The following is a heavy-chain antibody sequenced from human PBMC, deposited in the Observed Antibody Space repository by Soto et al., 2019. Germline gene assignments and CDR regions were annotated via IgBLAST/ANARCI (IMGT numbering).Heavy chain of an antibody. V-gene: IGHV3-74*01. J-gene: IGHJ4*02. CDR3: ARAAPYYYGSGSYLPGF. Sequence: GGSLRLSCAASGFTFSSYWMHWVRQAPGKGLVWVSRINSDGSSTSYADSVKGRFTISRDNAKNTLYLKMNSLRAEDTAVYYCARAAPYYYGSGSYLPGFWGQGT. D-gene: IGHD3-10*01. CDR1: GFTFSSYW. CDR2: INSDGSST.